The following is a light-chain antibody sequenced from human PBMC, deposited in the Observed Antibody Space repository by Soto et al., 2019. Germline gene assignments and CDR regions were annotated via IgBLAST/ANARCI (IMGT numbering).Light chain of an antibody. CDR1: QSISSW. CDR3: QQYNSSPYT. V-gene: IGKV1-5*03. CDR2: KAS. Sequence: DLQMTQSPSTLSTSVGDRVTITCRASQSISSWLAWYQQKPGKAPKLLIYKASSLESGVPSRFSGSGSGTDFTLTISSLQPDDFATYYCQQYNSSPYTFGQGTKLEIK. J-gene: IGKJ2*01.